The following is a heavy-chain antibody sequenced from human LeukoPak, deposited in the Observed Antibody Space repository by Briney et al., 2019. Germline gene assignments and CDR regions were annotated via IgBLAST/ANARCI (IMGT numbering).Heavy chain of an antibody. CDR3: AKDRVGALLYFDS. J-gene: IGHJ4*02. Sequence: GGSLRLSCAASGFTFNTYGMSWVRQAPGKGLEWLSALSGSGDRTYYADSVKGRFTISRDNSKNALYLQMNSLRAEDTAVYSCAKDRVGALLYFDSWGQGILVTVSS. CDR1: GFTFNTYG. V-gene: IGHV3-23*01. CDR2: LSGSGDRT. D-gene: IGHD1-26*01.